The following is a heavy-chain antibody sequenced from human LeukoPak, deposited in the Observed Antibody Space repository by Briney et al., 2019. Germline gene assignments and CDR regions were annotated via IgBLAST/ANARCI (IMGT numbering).Heavy chain of an antibody. CDR2: VYYSGTT. V-gene: IGHV4-59*08. Sequence: SETLSLTCTVSGGSIGSYYWNWIRQPPGKGLEWIGYVYYSGTTNYNPSLKSRVTISVDTSKNQFSLRLSSVTATDTAMYYCARQHYLGELSLPWFDPWGQGTLVTVSS. J-gene: IGHJ5*02. D-gene: IGHD3-16*02. CDR1: GGSIGSYY. CDR3: ARQHYLGELSLPWFDP.